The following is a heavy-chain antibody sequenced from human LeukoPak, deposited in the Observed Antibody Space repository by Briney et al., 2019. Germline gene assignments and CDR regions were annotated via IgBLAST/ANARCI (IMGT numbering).Heavy chain of an antibody. D-gene: IGHD5-12*01. Sequence: SQTLSLTCTVSGGSISSGGYYWSWIRQHPGKGLEWIGYIYYSGSTFYNPSLKSRVTISVDTSKNQFSLKLSSVTAADTAVYYCATNGDLGGYDYYYYGMDVWGQGTTVTVSS. CDR2: IYYSGST. V-gene: IGHV4-31*03. J-gene: IGHJ6*02. CDR1: GGSISSGGYY. CDR3: ATNGDLGGYDYYYYGMDV.